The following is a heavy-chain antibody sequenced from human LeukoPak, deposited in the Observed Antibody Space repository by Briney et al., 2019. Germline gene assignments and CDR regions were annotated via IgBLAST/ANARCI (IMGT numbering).Heavy chain of an antibody. CDR3: AKGDGSGWVRRCFDY. D-gene: IGHD6-19*01. V-gene: IGHV3-30*18. J-gene: IGHJ4*02. Sequence: GGSLRLSCAASGFTFSSYSMNWVRQAPGKGLEWVAVISYDGTDKYHADSVKGRFTISRDNSKNTLYLQMNSLRAEDTAVYYCAKGDGSGWVRRCFDYWGQGTLVTVSS. CDR1: GFTFSSYS. CDR2: ISYDGTDK.